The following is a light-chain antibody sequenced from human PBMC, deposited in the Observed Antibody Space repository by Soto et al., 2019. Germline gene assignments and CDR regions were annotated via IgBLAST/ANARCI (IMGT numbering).Light chain of an antibody. CDR2: DAS. CDR3: QQYNRPIT. V-gene: IGKV1-5*01. CDR1: QSISSW. J-gene: IGKJ3*01. Sequence: DIQMTQSPSTLSASVGDRVTITCRASQSISSWLAWYQQKPGKAPKLLIYDASSLESGVPSRFSGSGSGTEFTLTISSLQPDDFATYYCQQYNRPITFGPGTKVDIK.